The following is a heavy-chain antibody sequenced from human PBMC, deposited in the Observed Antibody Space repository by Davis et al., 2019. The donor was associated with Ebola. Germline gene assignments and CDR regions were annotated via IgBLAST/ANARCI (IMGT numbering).Heavy chain of an antibody. J-gene: IGHJ6*04. CDR3: ARDLWDYYYGMDV. CDR2: IYYSGST. V-gene: IGHV4-61*01. D-gene: IGHD1-26*01. Sequence: MPSETLSLTCTVSGGSISSSSYYWSWIRQPPGKGLEWIGYIYYSGSTNYNPSLKSRVTISVDTSKNQFSLKLSSVTAADTAVYYCARDLWDYYYGMDVWGKGTTVTVSS. CDR1: GGSISSSSYY.